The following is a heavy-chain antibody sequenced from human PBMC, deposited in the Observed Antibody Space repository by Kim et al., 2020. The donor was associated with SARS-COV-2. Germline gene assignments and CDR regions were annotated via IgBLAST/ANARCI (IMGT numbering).Heavy chain of an antibody. Sequence: SETLSLTCAVSGGSISNINYYWGWIRQSPGKGLEWIGSIYYSGSTYYNPSLKSRVTMSVDTSKNQFSLKMNSVTAADTAVYYCARVRTFYSNSSFDFWGQGTLVTVSS. D-gene: IGHD6-6*01. J-gene: IGHJ4*02. CDR2: IYYSGST. CDR3: ARVRTFYSNSSFDF. CDR1: GGSISNINYY. V-gene: IGHV4-39*01.